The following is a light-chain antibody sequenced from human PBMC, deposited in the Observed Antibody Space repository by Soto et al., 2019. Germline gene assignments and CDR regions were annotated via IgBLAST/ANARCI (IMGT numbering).Light chain of an antibody. J-gene: IGLJ2*01. CDR3: SSFATTDTPMV. CDR1: SSVVGGYNH. V-gene: IGLV2-14*03. CDR2: DVS. Sequence: QSALTQPASVSGSPGQSITISCTGTSSVVGGYNHVSWYQQHPGKAPKLMIYDVSSRPSGVSNRFSGSKDADTASLTISGLQAEDEANYYCSSFATTDTPMVFGGGTKLTVL.